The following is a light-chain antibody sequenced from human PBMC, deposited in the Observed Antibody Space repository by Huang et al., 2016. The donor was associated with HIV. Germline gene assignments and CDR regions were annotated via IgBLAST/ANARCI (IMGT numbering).Light chain of an antibody. CDR2: DAS. CDR3: QQSYGTSWT. V-gene: IGKV1-39*01. CDR1: QSIGNY. Sequence: DIQMTQSPSSLSASVGDRVTITCRASQSIGNYLNWYQQKPGKAPKVLIYDASSLQSGVPSRFSGSGSGTDFTLTISRLQPEDFATYYCQQSYGTSWTFGQGTKVEIK. J-gene: IGKJ1*01.